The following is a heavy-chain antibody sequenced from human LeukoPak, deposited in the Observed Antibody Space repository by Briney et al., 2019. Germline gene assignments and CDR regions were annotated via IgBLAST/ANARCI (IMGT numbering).Heavy chain of an antibody. CDR1: GYTFTGYY. CDR3: ARGRNIEMTTMSGGSDY. Sequence: ASVKVSCKASGYTFTGYYIHWVRQTPGQGLEWMGWINPTSGGTNYAQNFQGRVTMTRDSSISTAYMDLSDLRSDDTAVYSCARGRNIEMTTMSGGSDYWGQGTLVTVSS. V-gene: IGHV1-2*02. CDR2: INPTSGGT. J-gene: IGHJ4*02. D-gene: IGHD5-24*01.